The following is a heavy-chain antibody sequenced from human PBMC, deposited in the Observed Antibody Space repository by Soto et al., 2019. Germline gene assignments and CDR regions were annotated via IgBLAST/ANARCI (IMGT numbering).Heavy chain of an antibody. CDR1: GGSISSGDYY. V-gene: IGHV4-30-4*01. J-gene: IGHJ4*02. CDR2: IYYSGST. Sequence: QVQLQESGPGLVKTSQTLSLTCTVSGGSISSGDYYWSWIRQPPGKGLEWIGYIYYSGSTYYNPSLKSRVTISVDTSKNQFSLKLSSVTAADTAVYYCARATRVRYVYFDYWGQGTLVTVSS. D-gene: IGHD1-20*01. CDR3: ARATRVRYVYFDY.